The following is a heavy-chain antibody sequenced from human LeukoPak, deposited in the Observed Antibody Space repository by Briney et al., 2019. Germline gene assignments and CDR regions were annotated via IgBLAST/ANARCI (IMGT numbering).Heavy chain of an antibody. CDR3: ARGNPARAFDI. CDR2: INHSGST. CDR1: GFTFSSYE. Sequence: GSLRLSCAASGFTFSSYEMNWVRQPPGKGLEWIGEINHSGSTNYNPSLKSRVTISVDTSKNQFSLKLSSVTAADTAVYYCARGNPARAFDIWGQGTMVTVSS. V-gene: IGHV4-34*01. J-gene: IGHJ3*02. D-gene: IGHD6-6*01.